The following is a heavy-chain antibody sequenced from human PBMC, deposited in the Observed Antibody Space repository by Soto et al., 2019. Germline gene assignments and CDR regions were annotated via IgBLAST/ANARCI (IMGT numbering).Heavy chain of an antibody. CDR3: AKDRQPDGIWTFDY. CDR2: IIQNGET. J-gene: IGHJ4*02. CDR1: GFPLSTYT. Sequence: GGSLSLSCAASGFPLSTYTINWVRQAPGKGLEWVSGIIQNGETYYTGSVKGRFTISRDNSKNMVYLQMDSLRADDTALYYCAKDRQPDGIWTFDYWGQGTLVTVSS. V-gene: IGHV3-23*01. D-gene: IGHD3-9*01.